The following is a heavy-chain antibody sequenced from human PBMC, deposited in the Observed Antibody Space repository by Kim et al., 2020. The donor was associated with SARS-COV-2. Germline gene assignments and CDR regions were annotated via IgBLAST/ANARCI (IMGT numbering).Heavy chain of an antibody. V-gene: IGHV3-66*04. Sequence: GGSLRLSCAVSGFTVSSNYMSWVRQAPGMGLEWVSVIYNVDTTNYAESVRGRFTISRDNYKNTLYLQMNSLRDEDTAVYYCARQPEQTKGHDYFDYWGQG. CDR3: ARQPEQTKGHDYFDY. D-gene: IGHD1-26*01. CDR1: GFTVSSNY. CDR2: IYNVDTT. J-gene: IGHJ4*02.